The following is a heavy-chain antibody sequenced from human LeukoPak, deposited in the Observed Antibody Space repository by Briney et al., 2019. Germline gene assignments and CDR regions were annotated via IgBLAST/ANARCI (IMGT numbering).Heavy chain of an antibody. V-gene: IGHV3-23*01. Sequence: PGGSLRLSCAASGFTFSTYAMSWVRQAPGKGLEWVSAINGRGDTTYYADSVKGRFTISRDTSKSTVFLQMNSLRTEDTAVYYCAKDRASPGFNLFEPWGQGTLVTVSS. J-gene: IGHJ5*02. CDR3: AKDRASPGFNLFEP. D-gene: IGHD5-12*01. CDR2: INGRGDTT. CDR1: GFTFSTYA.